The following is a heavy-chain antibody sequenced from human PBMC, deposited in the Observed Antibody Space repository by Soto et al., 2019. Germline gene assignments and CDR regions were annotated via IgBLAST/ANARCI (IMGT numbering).Heavy chain of an antibody. CDR2: LYNAGST. V-gene: IGHV4-59*01. D-gene: IGHD2-21*02. CDR3: ARDLWGYCGTDCYPLDV. CDR1: GGSISRYY. Sequence: QVRLQESGPGLVKPSETLSLTCTVSGGSISRYYWSWIRQPPGKGLEWIGYLYNAGSTIYNPSLKSRVTISVDMSQNPFSLNLNYVTAADTAVYYCARDLWGYCGTDCYPLDVWGQGTTVTVSS. J-gene: IGHJ6*02.